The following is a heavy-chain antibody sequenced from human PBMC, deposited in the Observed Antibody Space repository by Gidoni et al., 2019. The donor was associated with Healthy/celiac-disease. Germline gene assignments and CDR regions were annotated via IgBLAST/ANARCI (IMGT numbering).Heavy chain of an antibody. J-gene: IGHJ6*02. Sequence: EVQLVESGGGLVKPGGSLRLSCAASGFTFSSYSMNWVRQAPGKGLEWVSSISSSSSYIYYADSVKGRFTISRDNAKNSLYLQMNSLRAEDTAVYYCARGGRGAFYYYYGMDVWGQGTTVTVSS. CDR2: ISSSSSYI. V-gene: IGHV3-21*01. D-gene: IGHD1-26*01. CDR3: ARGGRGAFYYYYGMDV. CDR1: GFTFSSYS.